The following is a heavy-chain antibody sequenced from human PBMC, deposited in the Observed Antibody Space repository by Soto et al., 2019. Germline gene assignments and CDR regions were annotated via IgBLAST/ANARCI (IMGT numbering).Heavy chain of an antibody. J-gene: IGHJ4*02. V-gene: IGHV3-30*18. Sequence: QVQLVESGGGVVQPGRSLRLSCAASGFTFSSYGMHWVRQAPGKGLEWVAVISYDGSNKYYADSVKGRFTISRDNSKNTLYLQMNSLRAEDTAVYYCAKGSYYYDSSGYSWGQGTLVTVSS. CDR2: ISYDGSNK. CDR3: AKGSYYYDSSGYS. CDR1: GFTFSSYG. D-gene: IGHD3-22*01.